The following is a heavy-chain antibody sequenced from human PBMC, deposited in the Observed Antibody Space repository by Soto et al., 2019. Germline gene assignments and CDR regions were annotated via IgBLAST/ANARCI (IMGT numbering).Heavy chain of an antibody. Sequence: EVQLLESGGGLVQPGGSLRLSCAASGFTFSSYAMSWVHQAPGKGLEWVSAISGSGGSTYYADSVKGRFTISRDNSKNTLYLQMNSLRAEDTAVYYCAKQLHDYGDYLGQFDYWGQGTLVTVSS. V-gene: IGHV3-23*01. J-gene: IGHJ4*02. D-gene: IGHD4-17*01. CDR1: GFTFSSYA. CDR3: AKQLHDYGDYLGQFDY. CDR2: ISGSGGST.